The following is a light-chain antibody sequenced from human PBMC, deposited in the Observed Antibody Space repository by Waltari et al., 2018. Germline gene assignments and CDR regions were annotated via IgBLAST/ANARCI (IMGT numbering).Light chain of an antibody. Sequence: SYELTQPPSVSVSPGQAARITCSGDALPKKYAYWYQQKSGQAPVLVIYEDSKRPSGTPGGFSGSSSGTTATLTISGAQVEDEGDYYCYSTDSSDTHRVFGGGTKLTVL. J-gene: IGLJ3*02. CDR2: EDS. V-gene: IGLV3-10*01. CDR1: ALPKKY. CDR3: YSTDSSDTHRV.